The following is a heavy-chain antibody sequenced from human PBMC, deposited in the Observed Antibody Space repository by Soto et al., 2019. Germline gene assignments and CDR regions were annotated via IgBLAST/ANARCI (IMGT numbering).Heavy chain of an antibody. D-gene: IGHD1-26*01. J-gene: IGHJ2*01. CDR1: GGSINSYY. V-gene: IGHV4-59*01. CDR2: IYYTGNT. CDR3: VRVSLKWSDPDWYCDL. Sequence: SETLSLTCTVSGGSINSYYWSWIRQPPGKGLEWIGYIYYTGNTDYNPSLKSRVTISLDTSKSQFSLKLNSVTAADTAVYYCVRVSLKWSDPDWYCDLWGRGTLVTVSS.